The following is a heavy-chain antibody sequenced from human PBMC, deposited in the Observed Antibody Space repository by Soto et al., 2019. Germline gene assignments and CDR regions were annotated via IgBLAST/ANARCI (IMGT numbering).Heavy chain of an antibody. D-gene: IGHD3-9*01. Sequence: SETLSLTCTVSGGSISSYYWSWIRQPPGKGLEWIGYIYYSGSTNYNPSLKSRVTISVDTSKNQFSLKLSSVTAADTAVYYCARAGYDILTGYYYFDYWGQGTLVTVS. J-gene: IGHJ4*02. CDR3: ARAGYDILTGYYYFDY. V-gene: IGHV4-59*01. CDR1: GGSISSYY. CDR2: IYYSGST.